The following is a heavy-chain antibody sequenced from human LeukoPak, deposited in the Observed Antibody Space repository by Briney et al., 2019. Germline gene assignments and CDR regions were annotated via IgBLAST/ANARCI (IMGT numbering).Heavy chain of an antibody. D-gene: IGHD6-19*01. V-gene: IGHV4-34*01. CDR1: GGSFSAYY. CDR3: ARVGSSGWHPGFDY. J-gene: IGHJ4*02. Sequence: SETLSLTCAVYGGSFSAYYWSWIRQPPGKGLEWIGEINHSGSTNYNPSLKSRVTISVDTSENQFSLKLSSVTAADTAVYYCARVGSSGWHPGFDYWGQGTLVTVSS. CDR2: INHSGST.